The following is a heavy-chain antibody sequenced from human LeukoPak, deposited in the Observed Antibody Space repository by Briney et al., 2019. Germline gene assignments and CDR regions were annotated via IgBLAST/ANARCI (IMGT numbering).Heavy chain of an antibody. CDR2: IGGSGGST. CDR1: GFTFSTYA. V-gene: IGHV3-23*01. CDR3: AKQLAGTVTNVDY. Sequence: GGSLRLSCAASGFTFSTYAVTWVRQAPGKGLEWVSVIGGSGGSTYYADSVKGRFTISRDNSKNTLYLQLNSLRAEDTAIYYCAKQLAGTVTNVDYWGQGTLVTVSS. D-gene: IGHD4-17*01. J-gene: IGHJ4*02.